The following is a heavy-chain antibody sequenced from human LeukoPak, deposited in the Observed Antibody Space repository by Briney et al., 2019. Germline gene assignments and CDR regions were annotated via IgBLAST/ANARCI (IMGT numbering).Heavy chain of an antibody. CDR2: IYYSGST. V-gene: IGHV4-39*01. D-gene: IGHD3-22*01. CDR3: ARSRRPPYLVVITQYPPYYFDY. J-gene: IGHJ4*02. Sequence: SETLSLTYTVSGGSISSSSYYWGWIRLPPGEGLEWIGSIYYSGSTYYNPSLKSRVTISVDTSKNQFSLKLSSVTAADTAVYYCARSRRPPYLVVITQYPPYYFDYWGQGTLVTVSS. CDR1: GGSISSSSYY.